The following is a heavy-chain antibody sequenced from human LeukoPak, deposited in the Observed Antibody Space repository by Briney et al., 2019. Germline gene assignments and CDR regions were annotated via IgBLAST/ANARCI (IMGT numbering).Heavy chain of an antibody. Sequence: GGSLRLSCAASGFTFSSYEMNWVRQAPGKGLGGVSYISSRGSTIYYADSVKGRFTISRDNAKNSLYLQMNSLRAEDTAVYYCAELGITMIGGVWGKGTTVTISS. D-gene: IGHD3-10*02. J-gene: IGHJ6*04. CDR1: GFTFSSYE. CDR3: AELGITMIGGV. V-gene: IGHV3-48*03. CDR2: ISSRGSTI.